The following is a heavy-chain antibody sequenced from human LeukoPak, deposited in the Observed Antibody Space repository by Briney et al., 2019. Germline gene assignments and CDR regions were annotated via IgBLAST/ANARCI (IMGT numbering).Heavy chain of an antibody. V-gene: IGHV3-23*01. CDR3: AKGLQVESRLES. CDR1: GFTFSSYP. D-gene: IGHD5-12*01. Sequence: GGSLRLSCVASGFTFSSYPMSWVRQAPGKGLEWVSSLSGSGVSTYYADSVKGRFTISRDNSKNTVYLQVNSLRAEDTAVYYCAKGLQVESRLESWGQGTLVTVSS. CDR2: LSGSGVST. J-gene: IGHJ5*02.